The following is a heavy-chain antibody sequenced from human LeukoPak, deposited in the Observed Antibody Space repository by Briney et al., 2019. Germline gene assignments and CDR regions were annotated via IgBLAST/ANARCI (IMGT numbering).Heavy chain of an antibody. V-gene: IGHV3-23*01. Sequence: GGSLRLSCAASGFTFSSYAMSWVRQAPGKGLEGVSAISGSGGSTYYADSVKGRFTISRDNSKNTLYLQMNSLRAEDTAVYYCAKESITMVRGVNGMDVWGQGTTVTVSS. CDR3: AKESITMVRGVNGMDV. J-gene: IGHJ6*02. CDR2: ISGSGGST. D-gene: IGHD3-10*01. CDR1: GFTFSSYA.